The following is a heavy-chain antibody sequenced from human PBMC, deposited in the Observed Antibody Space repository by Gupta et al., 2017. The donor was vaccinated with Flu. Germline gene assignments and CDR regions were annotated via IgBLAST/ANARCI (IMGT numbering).Heavy chain of an antibody. Sequence: QVQLVQSGAEVKKPGASVKVSCKASGYTFTSYDINWVRQATGQGLEWMGWMNPNSGNTGYAQKFQGRVTMTRNTSISTAYMELSSLRSEDTAVYYCARPTYYDFWSGENYYYGMDVWGQGTTVTVSS. CDR2: MNPNSGNT. D-gene: IGHD3-3*01. V-gene: IGHV1-8*01. CDR1: GYTFTSYD. CDR3: ARPTYYDFWSGENYYYGMDV. J-gene: IGHJ6*02.